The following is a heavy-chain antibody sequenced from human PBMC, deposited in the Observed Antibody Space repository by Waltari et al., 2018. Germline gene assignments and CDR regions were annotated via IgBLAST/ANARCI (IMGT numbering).Heavy chain of an antibody. CDR3: ARRSCTGECYAPYVY. J-gene: IGHJ4*02. Sequence: QVQLVQSGAEVTKPGASVKVSCKPYGYTFTDYHIPWVRQAPGQGLEWMGWINPKSGGTYYAQTFQGWVTMTRDTSTSTVYMELSSLKSDDTAVYYCARRSCTGECYAPYVYWGQGSLVTVSS. V-gene: IGHV1-2*04. D-gene: IGHD2-8*02. CDR1: GYTFTDYH. CDR2: INPKSGGT.